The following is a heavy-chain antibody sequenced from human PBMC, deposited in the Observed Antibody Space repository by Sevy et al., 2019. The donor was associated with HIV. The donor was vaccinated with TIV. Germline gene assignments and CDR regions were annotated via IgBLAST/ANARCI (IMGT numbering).Heavy chain of an antibody. D-gene: IGHD4-17*01. CDR1: GGSFSGYF. J-gene: IGHJ3*02. V-gene: IGHV4-34*01. CDR2: INHSGTT. Sequence: KQSQTLSLTCAVYGGSFSGYFWNWIRQPPGKGLEWIGEINHSGTTNYNPSLKSRVTISVDTSKNQFSLELNSVSAADTAVYYCARDGGDDDYEAAFDIWGQGTMVTVSS. CDR3: ARDGGDDDYEAAFDI.